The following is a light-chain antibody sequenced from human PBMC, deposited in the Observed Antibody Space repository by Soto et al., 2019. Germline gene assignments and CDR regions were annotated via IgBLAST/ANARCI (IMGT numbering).Light chain of an antibody. V-gene: IGKV3-20*01. Sequence: EIVLTQSAGTLSLYPGERATLSCRASQSVSSSYLAWYQQKPGQAPRLLIYGASSRATGIPDRFSGSGSGTDFTLTISRLEPEDFAVYYCQQYGSSPGTFGQGTKV. CDR2: GAS. J-gene: IGKJ1*01. CDR3: QQYGSSPGT. CDR1: QSVSSSY.